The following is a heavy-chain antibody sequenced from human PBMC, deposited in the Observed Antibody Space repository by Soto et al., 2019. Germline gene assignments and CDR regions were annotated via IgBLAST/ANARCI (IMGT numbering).Heavy chain of an antibody. J-gene: IGHJ6*03. V-gene: IGHV4-39*02. CDR1: GGSISSSSYY. CDR2: IYYSGST. Sequence: QLQLQESGPGLVKPSETLSLTCTVSGGSISSSSYYWGWIRQPPGKGLEWIGSIYYSGSTYYNPSLKSRVAISVNTPKTHFSLKLSSVTAADTAVYYCARLGYYYYYMDVWRKGTTVTVSS. CDR3: ARLGYYYYYMDV.